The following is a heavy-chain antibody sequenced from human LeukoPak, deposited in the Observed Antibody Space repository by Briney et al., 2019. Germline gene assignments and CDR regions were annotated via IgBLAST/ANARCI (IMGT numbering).Heavy chain of an antibody. J-gene: IGHJ4*02. D-gene: IGHD3-22*01. Sequence: SGPTLVNPTQTLTLTCTFSGFSLSTSGVGVGWIRQPPGKALEWLALIYWDDDKRYSPSLKSRLTITKATSKNQVVLTMTNMDPVDTATYXCALVVTYYYDSSGKFDYWGQGTLVTVSS. CDR3: ALVVTYYYDSSGKFDY. CDR1: GFSLSTSGVG. V-gene: IGHV2-5*02. CDR2: IYWDDDK.